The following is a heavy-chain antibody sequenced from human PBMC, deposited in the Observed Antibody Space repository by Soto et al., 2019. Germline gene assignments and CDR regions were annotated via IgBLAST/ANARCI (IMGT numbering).Heavy chain of an antibody. CDR1: GYTLTELS. CDR3: ATGPPHNYYYYGMDV. CDR2: FDPEDGET. Sequence: GASVKVSCKVSGYTLTELSMHWVRQAPGKGLEWMGGFDPEDGETIYAQKFQGRVTMAEDTSTDTAYMELSSLRSEDTAVYYCATGPPHNYYYYGMDVWGQGTTVTVSS. J-gene: IGHJ6*02. V-gene: IGHV1-24*01.